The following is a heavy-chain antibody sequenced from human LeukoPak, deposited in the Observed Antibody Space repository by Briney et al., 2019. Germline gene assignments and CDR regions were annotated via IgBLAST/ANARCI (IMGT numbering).Heavy chain of an antibody. CDR3: ARVTWSGYYHYAFDI. V-gene: IGHV3-66*02. CDR2: IYSGGST. Sequence: GGSLRLSCAASGFTVSSNSMSWVRQAPGKGLGWVSVIYSGGSTYYADSVKGRFTISRDNSKNTLYLQMNSLRAEDTAVYYCARVTWSGYYHYAFDIWGQGTMVTVSS. J-gene: IGHJ3*02. D-gene: IGHD3-3*01. CDR1: GFTVSSNS.